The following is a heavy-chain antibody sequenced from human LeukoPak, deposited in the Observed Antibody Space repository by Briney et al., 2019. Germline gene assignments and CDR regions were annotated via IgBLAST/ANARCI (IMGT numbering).Heavy chain of an antibody. J-gene: IGHJ4*02. CDR1: GFTFSSYW. Sequence: GGSLRLSCAASGFTFSSYWMHWVRHTPGKGLVWVSRIKRDGSSTSYADSVKGRFTISRDNAKNTLYLQMNSLRAEDTAVYYCARDGYSFGHDFDYWGQGTLVTVSS. CDR3: ARDGYSFGHDFDY. V-gene: IGHV3-74*01. CDR2: IKRDGSST. D-gene: IGHD5-18*01.